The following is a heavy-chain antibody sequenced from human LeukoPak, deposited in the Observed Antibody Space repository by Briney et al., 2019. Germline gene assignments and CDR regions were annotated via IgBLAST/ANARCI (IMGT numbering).Heavy chain of an antibody. V-gene: IGHV3-48*03. J-gene: IGHJ4*02. Sequence: GGSLRLSCAASGFTLSNYEMNWVRQAPGRGLEWVSNIISSGSSIYYADSVKGRFTISRDNSKNTLYLQMSSLRDEDTAVYYCVKRQIAVAASPFDDWGQGTLVTVSS. CDR3: VKRQIAVAASPFDD. D-gene: IGHD6-19*01. CDR1: GFTLSNYE. CDR2: IISSGSSI.